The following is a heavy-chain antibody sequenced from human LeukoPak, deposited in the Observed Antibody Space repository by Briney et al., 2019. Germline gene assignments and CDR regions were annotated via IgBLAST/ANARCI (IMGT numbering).Heavy chain of an antibody. J-gene: IGHJ4*02. CDR1: GFTFSSYG. Sequence: GGSLRLSRAASGFTFSSYGMHWVRQAPGKGLEWVAVISYDGSNKYYADSVKGRFTISRDNSKNTLYLQMNSLRAEDTAVYYCAKDHDSYFDYWGQGTLVTVSS. D-gene: IGHD3-3*01. V-gene: IGHV3-30*18. CDR2: ISYDGSNK. CDR3: AKDHDSYFDY.